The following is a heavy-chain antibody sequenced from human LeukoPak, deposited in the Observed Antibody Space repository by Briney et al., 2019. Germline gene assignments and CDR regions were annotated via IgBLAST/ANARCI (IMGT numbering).Heavy chain of an antibody. CDR3: ARGPYSSPYYFDY. Sequence: PSETLSLTCTVSGGSISSSSYYWSWIRQPPGKGLEWIGYIYYSGSTNYNPSLKSRVTISVDTSKNQFSLKLSSVTAADTAVYYCARGPYSSPYYFDYWGQGTLVTVSS. CDR2: IYYSGST. CDR1: GGSISSSSYY. J-gene: IGHJ4*02. V-gene: IGHV4-61*01. D-gene: IGHD6-6*01.